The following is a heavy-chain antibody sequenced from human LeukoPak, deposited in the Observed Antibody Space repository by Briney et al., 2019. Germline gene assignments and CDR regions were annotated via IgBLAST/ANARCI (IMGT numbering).Heavy chain of an antibody. Sequence: GGSLSLSCAASGFTVSSNYMSWVRQAPGKGLEWVTFIQYDGSNKYYADSVKSRFTISRDNSKNTVYLQMNSLRTEDTAVYYCARSLTMVRAYDYWGQGTLVTVSS. V-gene: IGHV3-30*02. CDR2: IQYDGSNK. D-gene: IGHD3-10*01. CDR1: GFTVSSNY. J-gene: IGHJ4*02. CDR3: ARSLTMVRAYDY.